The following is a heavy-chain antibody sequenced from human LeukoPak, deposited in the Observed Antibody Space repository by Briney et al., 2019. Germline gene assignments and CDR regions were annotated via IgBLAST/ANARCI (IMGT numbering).Heavy chain of an antibody. CDR3: AKGANSDTRYYFDY. V-gene: IGHV3-23*01. CDR2: MGGSGTSI. Sequence: GGSLRLSCETSGFTFRTYAMNWVRQAPGKGLEWVSSMGGSGTSIYYADSVKGRFTISRDNSKNTLFLQMKSLRVEHTAIYYCAKGANSDTRYYFDYWGQGSLVTVSS. D-gene: IGHD1-26*01. J-gene: IGHJ4*02. CDR1: GFTFRTYA.